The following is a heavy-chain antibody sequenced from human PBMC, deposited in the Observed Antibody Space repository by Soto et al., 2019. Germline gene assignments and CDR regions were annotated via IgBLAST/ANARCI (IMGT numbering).Heavy chain of an antibody. Sequence: PGESLKISCKGSGYSFTSYWIGWVRQMPGKGLEWMGIIYPGDADTRYSPSFQGQVTISADKSISTAYLQWSSLKASDTAMYYCARVMVWGNNYYGVYVWGQGTTVTVSS. CDR3: ARVMVWGNNYYGVYV. CDR1: GYSFTSYW. CDR2: IYPGDADT. J-gene: IGHJ6*02. V-gene: IGHV5-51*01. D-gene: IGHD3-16*01.